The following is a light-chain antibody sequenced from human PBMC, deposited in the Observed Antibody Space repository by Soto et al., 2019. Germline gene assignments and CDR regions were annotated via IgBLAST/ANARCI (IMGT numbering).Light chain of an antibody. Sequence: EIVITQSPATLSVSPGERVTLSCRARQSVGSNLAWYQQTPGQAPRVVIYDASTRATGIPARFSGSGSGTEFTLTISSLQSEDFAVYYCQQYNNWPRTFGQGTKVDI. CDR2: DAS. CDR3: QQYNNWPRT. CDR1: QSVGSN. J-gene: IGKJ1*01. V-gene: IGKV3-15*01.